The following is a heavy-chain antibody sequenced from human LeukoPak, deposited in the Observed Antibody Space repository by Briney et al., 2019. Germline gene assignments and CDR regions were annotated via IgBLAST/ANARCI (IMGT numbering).Heavy chain of an antibody. CDR2: IYYSGST. CDR1: GGSISSYY. Sequence: SETLSLTCTVSGGSISSYYWSWIRQPPGKGLEWIGYIYYSGSTNYNPSLKSRVTISVDTSKNQFSLKLSSVTAADTAVYYCARRDSSGWYGGRTMRNNWFDPWGQGTLVIVSS. CDR3: ARRDSSGWYGGRTMRNNWFDP. J-gene: IGHJ5*02. V-gene: IGHV4-59*12. D-gene: IGHD6-19*01.